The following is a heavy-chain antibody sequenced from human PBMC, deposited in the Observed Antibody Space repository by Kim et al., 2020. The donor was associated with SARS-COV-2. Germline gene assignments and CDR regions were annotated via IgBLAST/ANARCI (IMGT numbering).Heavy chain of an antibody. CDR1: GFTFSTYW. J-gene: IGHJ4*02. D-gene: IGHD4-17*01. V-gene: IGHV3-74*01. Sequence: GGSLRLSCAASGFTFSTYWMYWVRQAPGKGLVWVPRIDGDGSSTRYADSVKGRFTISRDNARNTLYLQMNSLRAEDTALYYCARDYYGGNSVDFDYWGQGTLVTVSS. CDR2: IDGDGSST. CDR3: ARDYYGGNSVDFDY.